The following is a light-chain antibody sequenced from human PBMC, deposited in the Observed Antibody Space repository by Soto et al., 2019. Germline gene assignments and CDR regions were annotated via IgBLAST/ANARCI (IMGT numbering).Light chain of an antibody. Sequence: EIVLTHSPATLSLSPGERATLSCSSSQSVRSSLAWYQQQPGLAPRLLIYDASNKATGIPDRFSGSGSGTDFPLPISRLEPEDFAVYYCQQYGSSGTFGQGTKV. J-gene: IGKJ1*01. CDR3: QQYGSSGT. CDR1: QSVRSS. CDR2: DAS. V-gene: IGKV3D-20*01.